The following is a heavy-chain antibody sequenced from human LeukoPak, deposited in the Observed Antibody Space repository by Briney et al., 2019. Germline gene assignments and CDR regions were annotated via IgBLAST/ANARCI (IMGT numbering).Heavy chain of an antibody. CDR1: GYTFTSYY. CDR3: ARGWFGGPYYYYGMDV. Sequence: GASVKVSCKASGYTFTSYYMHWVRQAPGQGLEWMGIINPSGGSTSYAQKFQGRVTMTTDTSTSTAYMELRSLRSDDTAVYYCARGWFGGPYYYYGMDVWGQGTTVTVSS. D-gene: IGHD3-10*01. V-gene: IGHV1-46*01. J-gene: IGHJ6*02. CDR2: INPSGGST.